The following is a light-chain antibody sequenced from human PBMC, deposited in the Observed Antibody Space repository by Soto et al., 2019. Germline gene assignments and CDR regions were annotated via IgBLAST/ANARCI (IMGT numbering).Light chain of an antibody. CDR1: QSVSSY. CDR3: QPRSNWPRT. V-gene: IGKV3-11*01. J-gene: IGKJ1*01. Sequence: EIVLTQSPATLSLSPGERATLSCRASQSVSSYLAWYQQKPGQAPRLLIYDASNRATGIPARFSGSGSGTDFTLTIRSLEPEDFAVYYCQPRSNWPRTFGPGTKSEIK. CDR2: DAS.